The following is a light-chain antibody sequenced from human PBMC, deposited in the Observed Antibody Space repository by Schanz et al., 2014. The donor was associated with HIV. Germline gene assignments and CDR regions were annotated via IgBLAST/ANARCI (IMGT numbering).Light chain of an antibody. CDR1: QSLKYSS. Sequence: EIVLTQSPGTLSLSPGERATLSCRASQSLKYSSLVWYQHKPGQAPRLLIFDASSRATGVPDRFSGSGSGTDFTLTISRLEPEDFAVYYCQQYGSSPRTFGQGTKVEIK. J-gene: IGKJ1*01. CDR2: DAS. V-gene: IGKV3-20*01. CDR3: QQYGSSPRT.